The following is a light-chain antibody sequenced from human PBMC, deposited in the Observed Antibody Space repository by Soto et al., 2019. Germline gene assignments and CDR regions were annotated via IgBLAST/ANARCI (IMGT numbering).Light chain of an antibody. CDR3: SSYTSSSTPV. Sequence: QSALTQPACVSGSPGQSITISCTGTSSDVGGYNYVSWYQQHPGKAPKLMIYDVSNRPSGVSNRFSGSKSGNTASLTISGLQPEDEADYYCSSYTSSSTPVFGGGTKLTVL. CDR1: SSDVGGYNY. CDR2: DVS. J-gene: IGLJ2*01. V-gene: IGLV2-14*01.